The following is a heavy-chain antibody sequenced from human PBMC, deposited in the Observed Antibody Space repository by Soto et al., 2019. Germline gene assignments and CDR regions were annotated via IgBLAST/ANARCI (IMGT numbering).Heavy chain of an antibody. D-gene: IGHD6-19*01. CDR2: IYYSGST. J-gene: IGHJ5*02. CDR1: GGSISSYY. Sequence: TSETLSLTCTVSGGSISSYYWSWIRQPPGKGLEWIGYIYYSGSTYYNPSLKSRVTISVDTSKNQFSLKLSSVTAADTAVYYCASLYSSGWTPGTDNWFDPWGQGTLVTVSS. V-gene: IGHV4-59*08. CDR3: ASLYSSGWTPGTDNWFDP.